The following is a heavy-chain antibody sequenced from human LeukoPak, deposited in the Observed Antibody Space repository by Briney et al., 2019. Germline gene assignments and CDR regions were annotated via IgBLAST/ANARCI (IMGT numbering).Heavy chain of an antibody. CDR3: AKSDQYYDFWSGYLEYYYYYMDV. V-gene: IGHV3-23*01. CDR2: ISGSGGST. D-gene: IGHD3-3*01. CDR1: GFTFSSYA. J-gene: IGHJ6*03. Sequence: PGGSLRLSCAASGFTFSSYAMSWVRQAPGKGLEWVSAISGSGGSTYYADSVKGRFTISRDNSKNTLYLQMNSLRAEDTAVYYCAKSDQYYDFWSGYLEYYYYYMDVWGKGTTVTVSS.